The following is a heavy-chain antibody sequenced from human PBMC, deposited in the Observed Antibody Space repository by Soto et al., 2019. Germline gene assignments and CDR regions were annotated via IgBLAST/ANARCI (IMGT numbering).Heavy chain of an antibody. J-gene: IGHJ5*02. CDR1: GGSFSGYY. Sequence: SETLSLTCAVYGGSFSGYYWSWIRQPPGKGLEWIGEINHSGSTNYNPSLKSRVTISVDTSKNQFSLKLSSVTAADTAVYYCARATFYYVSGCHPHPILYDSWGRGTLVTVSS. V-gene: IGHV4-34*01. CDR3: ARATFYYVSGCHPHPILYDS. D-gene: IGHD3-10*01. CDR2: INHSGST.